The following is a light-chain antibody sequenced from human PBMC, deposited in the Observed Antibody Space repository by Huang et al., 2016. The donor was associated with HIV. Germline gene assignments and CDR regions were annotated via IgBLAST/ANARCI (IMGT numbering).Light chain of an antibody. CDR3: QQYDNLLGA. CDR1: QDISDY. J-gene: IGKJ3*01. Sequence: DIQMTQSPSSLSASVGDRVTITCQASQDISDYLNWYQQKPGKAPKLLIYAASILETGVPLRCSGSGSGTDFTLSISSLQPEDIATYYCQQYDNLLGAFGPGTKVDIK. CDR2: AAS. V-gene: IGKV1-33*01.